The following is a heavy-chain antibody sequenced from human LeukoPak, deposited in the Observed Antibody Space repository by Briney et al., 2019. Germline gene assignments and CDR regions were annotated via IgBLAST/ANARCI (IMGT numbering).Heavy chain of an antibody. D-gene: IGHD1-26*01. Sequence: GESLKISCRGSGNNFRNYWIGWVCQMPGQGLEWMGVIYPGDSETRYSPSFQGQVTISADKSINTAYLQWSSLKASDTSMYYCASMFSGPPTTFDYWGQGTLVTVSS. J-gene: IGHJ4*02. CDR1: GNNFRNYW. CDR2: IYPGDSET. CDR3: ASMFSGPPTTFDY. V-gene: IGHV5-51*01.